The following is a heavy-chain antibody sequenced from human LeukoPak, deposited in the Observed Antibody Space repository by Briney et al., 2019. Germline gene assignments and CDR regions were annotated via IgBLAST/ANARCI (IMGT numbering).Heavy chain of an antibody. CDR1: GGSISSGGYY. Sequence: SETLSLTCTVSGGSISSGGYYWSWIRQHPGEGLEWIGYIYYSGSTYYNPSLKSRVTISVDTSKNQFSLKLSSVTAADTAVYYCASGFTAMDLRDAFDIWGQGTMVTVSS. D-gene: IGHD5-18*01. CDR2: IYYSGST. J-gene: IGHJ3*02. CDR3: ASGFTAMDLRDAFDI. V-gene: IGHV4-31*03.